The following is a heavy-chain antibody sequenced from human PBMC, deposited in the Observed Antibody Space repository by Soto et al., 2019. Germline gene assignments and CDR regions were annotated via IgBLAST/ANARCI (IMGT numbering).Heavy chain of an antibody. J-gene: IGHJ6*02. CDR3: ARDLAGSSSWYVQNYYGMDV. V-gene: IGHV3-30-3*01. Sequence: QVQLVEAGGGVVQPGRSLRLSCAASGFTFSSYAMHWVRQAPGKGLDWVSLISYDGSNKYYADSVKGRFTISRDNSNNTLYLQLNSLRAEDTAVYYCARDLAGSSSWYVQNYYGMDVWGQGTTVTVSS. CDR2: ISYDGSNK. D-gene: IGHD6-13*01. CDR1: GFTFSSYA.